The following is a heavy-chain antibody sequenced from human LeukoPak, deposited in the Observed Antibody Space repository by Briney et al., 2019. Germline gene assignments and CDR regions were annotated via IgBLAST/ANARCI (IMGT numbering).Heavy chain of an antibody. CDR1: GFTFSSYS. J-gene: IGHJ4*02. V-gene: IGHV3-21*01. CDR3: ARKRYDSSGYWVDF. D-gene: IGHD3-22*01. Sequence: GGSLRLSCAASGFTFSSYSMNWVRQAPGKGLEWVSSISSSSSDIYYTDSVKGRFTISRDNAKNSLYLQMNSLRAEDTAVFYCARKRYDSSGYWVDFWGQGTLVTVSS. CDR2: ISSSSSDI.